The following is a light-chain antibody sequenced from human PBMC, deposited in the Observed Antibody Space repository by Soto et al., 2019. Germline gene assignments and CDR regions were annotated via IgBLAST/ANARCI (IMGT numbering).Light chain of an antibody. V-gene: IGLV2-14*01. CDR3: SSYTSSSTLEVV. CDR2: DVS. Sequence: QSVLTQPASVSGSPGQSITISCTGTSSDVGGYNYVSWYQQHPGKAPKLMIYDVSNRPSGVSNRFSGSKSGNTASLTISGLQAEDEAYYYCSSYTSSSTLEVVFGGGTQLTVL. J-gene: IGLJ2*01. CDR1: SSDVGGYNY.